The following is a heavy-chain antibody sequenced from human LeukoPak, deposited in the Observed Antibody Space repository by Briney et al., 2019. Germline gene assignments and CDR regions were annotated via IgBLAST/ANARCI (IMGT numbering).Heavy chain of an antibody. J-gene: IGHJ4*02. CDR1: GGSISSYY. Sequence: SETLSLTCTVSGGSISSYYWNWIRQPPGKGLEWIGYIYFSGSTNYNPSLKSRVTISVDTSKNQFSLKLSSVTAADTAVYYCAREYCSSTNCYEFDYWGQETLVTVSS. CDR2: IYFSGST. CDR3: AREYCSSTNCYEFDY. V-gene: IGHV4-59*01. D-gene: IGHD2-2*01.